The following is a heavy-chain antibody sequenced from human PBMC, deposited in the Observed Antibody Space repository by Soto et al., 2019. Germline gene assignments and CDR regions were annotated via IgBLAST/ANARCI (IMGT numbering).Heavy chain of an antibody. CDR3: ASVSYFNSFDY. V-gene: IGHV4-4*02. J-gene: IGHJ4*02. Sequence: SETLSLTCVVSGGSISGINWWYWVRQPPGKGLEWIGEIYHSGSTHYNPSLKSRVTISVDTSKNQFSLKLSSVTAADTAVYYCASVSYFNSFDYWGQGTLVTVS. CDR1: GGSISGINW. CDR2: IYHSGST. D-gene: IGHD3-9*01.